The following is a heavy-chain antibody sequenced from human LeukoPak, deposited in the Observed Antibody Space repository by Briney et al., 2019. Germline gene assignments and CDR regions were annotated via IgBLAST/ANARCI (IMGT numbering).Heavy chain of an antibody. CDR1: GFTLSSNY. CDR3: ARHLSGDDI. CDR2: IYSSGST. J-gene: IGHJ3*02. V-gene: IGHV3-53*01. Sequence: PGGSLRLSCAAYGFTLSSNYMIWVRQAPGKGLEWVSIIYSSGSTFYADSVKGRFTISRDNSKNTPYLQMNSLRDEDTAVYYCARHLSGDDIWGQGTMVTVSS. D-gene: IGHD4-17*01.